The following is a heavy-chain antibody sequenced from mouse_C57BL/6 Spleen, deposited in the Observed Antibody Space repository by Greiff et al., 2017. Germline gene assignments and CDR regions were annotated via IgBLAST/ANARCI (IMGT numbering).Heavy chain of an antibody. CDR3: SLSYYGISYTYFDD. V-gene: IGHV1-64*01. CDR1: GYTFTSYW. Sequence: QVQLQQPGAELVKPGASVKLSCKASGYTFTSYWMNWVKQRPGQGLEWIGRIHPSSGSTNYNEKFKSKATLTVDKSSSTAYMQLSSLTSEDSAVYYCSLSYYGISYTYFDDWGQGTTLTVSS. J-gene: IGHJ2*01. D-gene: IGHD1-1*01. CDR2: IHPSSGST.